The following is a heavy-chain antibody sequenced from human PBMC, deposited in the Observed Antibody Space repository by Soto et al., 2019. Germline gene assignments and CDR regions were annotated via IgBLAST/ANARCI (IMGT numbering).Heavy chain of an antibody. V-gene: IGHV4-4*02. Sequence: QVQLQESGPGLVKPSGTLSLTCAVSGDSISSDKWWSWVRQPPGQGLEWIGEIHHSGRTNYNPSLKRRVTILVEKSKNQVSLELSSMTAADTAVYYCARGGDWQFDYWGQGTLVTVSS. CDR2: IHHSGRT. CDR1: GDSISSDKW. J-gene: IGHJ4*02. D-gene: IGHD2-21*02. CDR3: ARGGDWQFDY.